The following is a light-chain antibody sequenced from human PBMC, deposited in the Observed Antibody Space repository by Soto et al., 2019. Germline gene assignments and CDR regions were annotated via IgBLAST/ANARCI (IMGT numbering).Light chain of an antibody. J-gene: IGKJ5*01. CDR2: DAS. Sequence: IVFTQSPATLSLSPGERATLSCRASQSVSNSLAWFQQKPGQAPRLLIYDASNRATGIPARFSGSGSGTDFTLTISSLEPEDFAVYYCQQRSDWITFGQGTRLEIK. CDR3: QQRSDWIT. V-gene: IGKV3-11*01. CDR1: QSVSNS.